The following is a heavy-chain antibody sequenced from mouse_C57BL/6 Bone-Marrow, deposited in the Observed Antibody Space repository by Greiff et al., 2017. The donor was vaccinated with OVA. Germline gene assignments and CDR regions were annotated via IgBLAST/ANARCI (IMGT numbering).Heavy chain of an antibody. CDR2: ISSGSSTI. D-gene: IGHD6-2*01. V-gene: IGHV5-17*01. Sequence: EVQLVESGGGLVKPGGSLKLSCAASGFTFSDYGMHWVRQAPEKGLEWVAYISSGSSTIYYADTVKGRFTISRDNAKNTLFLQMTSLRSEDTAMYYCARPSLRSYWYFDVWGTGTTVTVSS. J-gene: IGHJ1*03. CDR3: ARPSLRSYWYFDV. CDR1: GFTFSDYG.